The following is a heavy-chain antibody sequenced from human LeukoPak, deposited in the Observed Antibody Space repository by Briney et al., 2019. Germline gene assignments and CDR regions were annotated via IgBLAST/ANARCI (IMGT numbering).Heavy chain of an antibody. V-gene: IGHV3-15*07. D-gene: IGHD3-22*01. CDR2: IKSKTDGGTT. CDR1: GFTFSNAW. Sequence: PGGSLRLSCAASGFTFSNAWMNWVRQAPGKGLEWVGRIKSKTDGGTTDYAAPVKGRFTIPRDDSKNTLYLQMNSLKTEDTAVYYCTTFDYYDSSGYYRRLDYWGQGTLITVSS. J-gene: IGHJ4*02. CDR3: TTFDYYDSSGYYRRLDY.